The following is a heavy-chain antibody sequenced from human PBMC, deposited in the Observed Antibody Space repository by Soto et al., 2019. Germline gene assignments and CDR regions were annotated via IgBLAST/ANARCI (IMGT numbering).Heavy chain of an antibody. Sequence: XGSLRLSCTASGFTFSNYAMSWVRQAPGKGLEWVSTFSSGGGGTYYADSVKGRFTISRDNSKNTLSLQMNSLRAEDTAVYYCTKANRYCSGANCFTFDYWGLGTLVTVSS. V-gene: IGHV3-23*01. J-gene: IGHJ4*02. CDR1: GFTFSNYA. CDR3: TKANRYCSGANCFTFDY. CDR2: FSSGGGGT. D-gene: IGHD2-15*01.